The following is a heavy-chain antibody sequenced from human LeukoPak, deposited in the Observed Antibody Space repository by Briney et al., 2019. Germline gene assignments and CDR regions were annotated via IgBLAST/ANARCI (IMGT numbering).Heavy chain of an antibody. CDR2: INRGGSST. D-gene: IGHD5/OR15-5a*01. CDR3: ARGLPHLDF. V-gene: IGHV3-74*01. CDR1: GFTFSSYW. J-gene: IGHJ4*02. Sequence: GGSLRLSCAASGFTFSSYWMHWVRQAPGKGLVWVSRINRGGSSTSYADSVKGRFTISRDNAKNTLYLQINSLRAEDTAVYYCARGLPHLDFWGQGTLVTVSS.